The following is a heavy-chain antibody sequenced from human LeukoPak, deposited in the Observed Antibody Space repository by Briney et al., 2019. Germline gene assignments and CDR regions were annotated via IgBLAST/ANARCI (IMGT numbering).Heavy chain of an antibody. CDR3: AKDLGRVGTMDV. Sequence: GGSLRLSCAASGFTFSSYGMHWVRQAPGKGLEWVAFVRYDGSNKYYADSVKGRFTISRDNSKNTLYLQMNGLRAEDTAVYYCAKDLGRVGTMDVWGKGTTVTISS. CDR1: GFTFSSYG. D-gene: IGHD3-10*01. J-gene: IGHJ6*04. CDR2: VRYDGSNK. V-gene: IGHV3-30*02.